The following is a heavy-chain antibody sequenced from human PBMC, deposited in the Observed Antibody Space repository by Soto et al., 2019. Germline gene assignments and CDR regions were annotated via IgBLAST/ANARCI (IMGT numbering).Heavy chain of an antibody. CDR1: GGSISSSSYY. CDR2: IYYSGST. CDR3: ARQRLQLWLGWFDP. Sequence: SETLSLTCTVSGGSISSSSYYWGWIRQPPGKGLEWIGSIYYSGSTYYNPSLKSRVTISVDTSKNQFSLKLSSVTAADTAVYYCARQRLQLWLGWFDPWGKGTLVTVS. J-gene: IGHJ5*02. D-gene: IGHD5-18*01. V-gene: IGHV4-39*01.